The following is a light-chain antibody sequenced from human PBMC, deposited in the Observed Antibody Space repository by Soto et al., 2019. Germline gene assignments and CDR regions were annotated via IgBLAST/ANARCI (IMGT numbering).Light chain of an antibody. CDR1: NSNIGSNT. V-gene: IGLV1-44*01. CDR3: AGWDDSLDAWV. J-gene: IGLJ3*02. Sequence: QSVLTQPPSASGTPGQRVTISCSGSNSNIGSNTVNWYQQLPGTAPKLLIYHNNQWPSGVSDRFSGSKSGTSASLAISGLQSEDEADYYCAGWDDSLDAWVFGGGTQLTVL. CDR2: HNN.